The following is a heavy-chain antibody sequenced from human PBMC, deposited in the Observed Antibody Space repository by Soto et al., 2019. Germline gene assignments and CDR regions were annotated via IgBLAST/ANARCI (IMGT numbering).Heavy chain of an antibody. V-gene: IGHV3-30*02. Sequence: GGSLRLSCAAAGCTFRGYGMHWVRQAPGKGLVWVSGTHDDGINIYYADSVRGRFTISRDISKNMVFLQMNGLRPDDTGVYYCAKDKLSGAAGLTPFDHWGQGTLVTVSS. J-gene: IGHJ4*02. D-gene: IGHD6-13*01. CDR3: AKDKLSGAAGLTPFDH. CDR2: THDDGINI. CDR1: GCTFRGYG.